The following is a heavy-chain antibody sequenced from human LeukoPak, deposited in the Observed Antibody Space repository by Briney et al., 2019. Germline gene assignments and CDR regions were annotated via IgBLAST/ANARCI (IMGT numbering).Heavy chain of an antibody. D-gene: IGHD3-10*01. J-gene: IGHJ6*03. CDR2: IYYSGST. Sequence: SETLSLTCTVSGGSISSSSYYWGWIRQPPGKGLEWIGSIYYSGSTYYNPSLKSRVTISVDTSKNQFSLKLSSVTAADTAVYYCARHRYYYRSGSYYGAPYYMDVWGKGTTVTASS. V-gene: IGHV4-39*01. CDR1: GGSISSSSYY. CDR3: ARHRYYYRSGSYYGAPYYMDV.